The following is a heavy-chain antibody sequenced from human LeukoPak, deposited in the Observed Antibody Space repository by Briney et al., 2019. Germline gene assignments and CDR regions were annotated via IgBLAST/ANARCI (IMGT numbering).Heavy chain of an antibody. D-gene: IGHD6-6*01. CDR3: ATDTRYSSSPDY. CDR1: GYPFTGYD. J-gene: IGHJ4*02. V-gene: IGHV1-3*01. Sequence: ASVKVSCKTSGYPFTGYDMHWVRQAPGQRLERMGWIHAGNENTRYSQKFQGRVTMTTGTSTSTAYMELRSLRSDDTAVYYCATDTRYSSSPDYWGQGTLVTVSS. CDR2: IHAGNENT.